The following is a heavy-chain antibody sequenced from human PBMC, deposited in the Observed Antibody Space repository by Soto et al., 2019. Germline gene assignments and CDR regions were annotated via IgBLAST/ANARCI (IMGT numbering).Heavy chain of an antibody. D-gene: IGHD3-22*01. J-gene: IGHJ6*02. V-gene: IGHV5-51*01. CDR1: GYTFTNYW. Sequence: PGESLKISCNGSGYTFTNYWIGWVRQMPGKGLEWMGIIYPGDSDIRYSTSFQGQVTISVDKSISTAYLQWSSLKASDTAMYYCARQPSNGQWFLWGQGTTVTVSS. CDR3: ARQPSNGQWFL. CDR2: IYPGDSDI.